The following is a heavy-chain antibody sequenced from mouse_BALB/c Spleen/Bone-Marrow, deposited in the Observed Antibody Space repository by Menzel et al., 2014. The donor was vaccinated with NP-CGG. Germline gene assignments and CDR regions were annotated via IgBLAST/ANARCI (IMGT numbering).Heavy chain of an antibody. J-gene: IGHJ2*01. Sequence: EVKLVESGGGLVQPGGSRKLSCAASGFTFRSFGMHWARQAPEKGLEWVAYISGGTSTIYYADTVKGRFTISRDNPNNTLFLQMTSLRSEDTAMYYCVRGGYYVPSYFDSWGQGTTLTVSP. CDR2: ISGGTSTI. CDR1: GFTFRSFG. CDR3: VRGGYYVPSYFDS. V-gene: IGHV5-17*02. D-gene: IGHD2-3*01.